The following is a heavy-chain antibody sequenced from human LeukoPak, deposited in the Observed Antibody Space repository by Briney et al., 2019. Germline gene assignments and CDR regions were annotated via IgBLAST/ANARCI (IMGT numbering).Heavy chain of an antibody. CDR1: GGSISSYY. Sequence: SETLSLTCTVSGGSISSYYWSWIRQPPGKGLEWIGYIYYSGSTNYNPSLKSRVTISVDTSKNQFSLKLSSVTAADTAVYYCAIDTAGATYWDYWGQGTLVTVSS. CDR2: IYYSGST. V-gene: IGHV4-59*01. CDR3: AIDTAGATYWDY. D-gene: IGHD1-26*01. J-gene: IGHJ4*02.